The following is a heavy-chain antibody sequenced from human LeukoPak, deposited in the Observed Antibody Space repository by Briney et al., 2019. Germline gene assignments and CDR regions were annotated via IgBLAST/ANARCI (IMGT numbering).Heavy chain of an antibody. J-gene: IGHJ4*02. CDR1: GGPFSDYY. CDR3: ARAGTGDRSAVFDY. D-gene: IGHD7-27*01. V-gene: IGHV4-34*01. Sequence: SETLSLTCAVYGGPFSDYYWNWIRQPPGKGLEWIGEINHNGYTNYNPSLESRVTISVDTSKNQFSLKVYSLTAADTAVYFCARAGTGDRSAVFDYWGQEILVTVSS. CDR2: INHNGYT.